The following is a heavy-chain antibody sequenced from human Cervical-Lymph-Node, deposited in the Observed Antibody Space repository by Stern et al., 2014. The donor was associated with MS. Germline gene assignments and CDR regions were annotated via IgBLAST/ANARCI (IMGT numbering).Heavy chain of an antibody. Sequence: QVQLQESGPGLVKPSETLSLTCTVSGGSINTYYWSWIRQSPGKGLEWIGYIYYGGSPYYNPSLKSRVTISVDTSKNQVSLKPSSVTTADTAVYYCARGIAVTGRKAFDIWGQGTMVTVSS. CDR1: GGSINTYY. J-gene: IGHJ3*02. CDR3: ARGIAVTGRKAFDI. V-gene: IGHV4-59*01. CDR2: IYYGGSP. D-gene: IGHD6-19*01.